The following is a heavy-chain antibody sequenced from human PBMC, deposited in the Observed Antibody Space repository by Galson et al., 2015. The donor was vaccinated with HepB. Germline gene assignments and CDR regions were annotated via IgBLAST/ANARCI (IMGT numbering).Heavy chain of an antibody. Sequence: SLRLSCAASGFTFSSYAMHWVRQAPGKGLEYVSAISGSGGSTYYADSVKGRLTISRDNSKNTLYLQMSSLRAEDTAVYYCVKDNLEWLRFSAFDIWGQGTMVTVSS. D-gene: IGHD5-12*01. CDR2: ISGSGGST. V-gene: IGHV3-64D*06. CDR1: GFTFSSYA. CDR3: VKDNLEWLRFSAFDI. J-gene: IGHJ3*02.